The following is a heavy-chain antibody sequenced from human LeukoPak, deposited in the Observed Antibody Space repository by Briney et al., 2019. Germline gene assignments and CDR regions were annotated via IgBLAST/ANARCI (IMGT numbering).Heavy chain of an antibody. Sequence: GASVTVSCKATGYTFIIHGISWVRQAPGQGLEWMGWISPYNGNTNYAQNLQGRVTMTTDTSTSTVYMELRSLTSDDTAVYYCGRDFMSMIPSAPGIWGQGTKVTVSS. CDR1: GYTFIIHG. D-gene: IGHD3-22*01. CDR3: GRDFMSMIPSAPGI. CDR2: ISPYNGNT. V-gene: IGHV1-18*01. J-gene: IGHJ3*02.